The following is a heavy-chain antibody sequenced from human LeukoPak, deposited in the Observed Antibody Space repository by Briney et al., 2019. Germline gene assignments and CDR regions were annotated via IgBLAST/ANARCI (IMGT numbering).Heavy chain of an antibody. Sequence: PGGSLRLSCTASGFTFGDYYMSWVRQAPGKGLEWVGYIRTKTYGGTTQHAASVKGRFTISRDDSKSIAYLQMSSLQTEDTAPYYCTRRIRLTDQLDYWGQGTLVTVSS. CDR3: TRRIRLTDQLDY. V-gene: IGHV3-49*04. J-gene: IGHJ4*02. CDR2: IRTKTYGGTT. CDR1: GFTFGDYY. D-gene: IGHD1-14*01.